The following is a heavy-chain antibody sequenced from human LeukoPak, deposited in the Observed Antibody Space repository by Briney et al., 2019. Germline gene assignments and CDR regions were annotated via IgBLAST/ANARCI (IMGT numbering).Heavy chain of an antibody. CDR2: ISSSSSYI. CDR3: ARGVAGRFDY. D-gene: IGHD6-19*01. CDR1: GFTFSSYS. V-gene: IGHV3-21*01. J-gene: IGHJ4*02. Sequence: GGSLRLSCAASGFTFSSYSMNWVRQAPGKGLEWVSSISSSSSYIYYADSVKGRFTISRDNAKNSLYLQMNSLRAEDTAMYYCARGVAGRFDYWGQGTLVTVSS.